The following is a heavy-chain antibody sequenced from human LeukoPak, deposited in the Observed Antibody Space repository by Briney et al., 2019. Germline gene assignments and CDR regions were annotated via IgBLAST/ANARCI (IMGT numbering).Heavy chain of an antibody. V-gene: IGHV1-69*04. CDR2: IIPILGIA. CDR1: GGTFSSYA. J-gene: IGHJ4*02. D-gene: IGHD1-1*01. Sequence: GASVKVSCKASGGTFSSYAISWVRQAPGQGLEWMGRIIPILGIANYAQKFQGRVTITADKSTSTAYMELSSLRSEDTAVYYCARNLYNTGPDYWGQGTLVTVSS. CDR3: ARNLYNTGPDY.